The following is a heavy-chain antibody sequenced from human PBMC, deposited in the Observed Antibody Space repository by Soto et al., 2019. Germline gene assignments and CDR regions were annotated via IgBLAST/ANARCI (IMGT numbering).Heavy chain of an antibody. CDR3: AGNIAARPDWFDP. V-gene: IGHV1-46*01. D-gene: IGHD6-6*01. CDR2: INPSGGST. CDR1: GYTFASYN. J-gene: IGHJ5*02. Sequence: ASVKVSCKASGYTFASYNMHWVRQAPGQGLEWMGIINPSGGSTSYAQKFQGRITMTRGTSTSTVYMELSSLRSEDTAVYYCAGNIAARPDWFDPWGQGTLVTVSS.